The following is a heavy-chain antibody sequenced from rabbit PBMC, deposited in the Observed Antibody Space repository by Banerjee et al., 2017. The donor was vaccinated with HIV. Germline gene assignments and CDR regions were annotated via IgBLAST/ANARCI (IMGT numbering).Heavy chain of an antibody. CDR1: GFSFSSSYW. V-gene: IGHV1S45*01. CDR2: IYGGSSGRA. CDR3: AKGAGSGYGFDL. Sequence: QEQLVEYGGDLVQPEGSLTLTCKASGFSFSSSYWICWVRQAPGKGLEWIACIYGGSSGRAYYASWVNGRFTISKTSSTTVTLQMTSLTVADTATHFCAKGAGSGYGFDLWGQGTLVTVS. D-gene: IGHD4-2*01. J-gene: IGHJ4*01.